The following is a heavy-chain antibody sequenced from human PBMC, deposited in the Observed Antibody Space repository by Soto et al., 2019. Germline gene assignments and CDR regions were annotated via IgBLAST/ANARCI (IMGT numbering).Heavy chain of an antibody. J-gene: IGHJ5*02. CDR3: VKDAVPYNGEWDWFDP. Sequence: GGSLRLSCRGSGFIFNNYAMSWVRQAPGKGLEWVSGIGGTGTDTHYADPVRGRFTISRDDYTMYLQMTILRVEDTAVYYCVKDAVPYNGEWDWFDPWGHGTLVTVSS. D-gene: IGHD3-10*01. CDR2: IGGTGTDT. CDR1: GFIFNNYA. V-gene: IGHV3-23*01.